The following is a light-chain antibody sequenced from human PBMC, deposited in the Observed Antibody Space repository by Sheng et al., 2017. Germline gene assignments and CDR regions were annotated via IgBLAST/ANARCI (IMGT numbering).Light chain of an antibody. CDR3: QQYNSYPYT. V-gene: IGKV1-5*03. CDR1: QFSSSW. CDR2: GAS. J-gene: IGKJ2*01. Sequence: DIQMTQSPSTLSASVGDRVTITCRASQFSSSWLAWYQQKPGKAPKLLISGASNLESGVPSRFSGSGSGTEFTLTINSLQPDDFATYYCQQYNSYPYTFGQGTKVDIK.